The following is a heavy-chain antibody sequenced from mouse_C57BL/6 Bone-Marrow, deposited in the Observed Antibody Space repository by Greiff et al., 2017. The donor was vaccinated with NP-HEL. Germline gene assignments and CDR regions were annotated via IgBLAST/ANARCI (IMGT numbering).Heavy chain of an antibody. CDR3: TTGGSSPYAMDN. J-gene: IGHJ4*01. V-gene: IGHV14-4*01. CDR2: IVPENGGT. D-gene: IGHD1-1*01. CDR1: GFNIKDDY. Sequence: EVQLQQSGAELVRPGASVKLSCTVSGFNIKDDYMHWVKQRPEQGLEWIGWIVPENGGTEYAAKFQGKATLTVDTSSNTAYLQLSSLTSEDTAVDYCTTGGSSPYAMDNGGQGTSVTVSA.